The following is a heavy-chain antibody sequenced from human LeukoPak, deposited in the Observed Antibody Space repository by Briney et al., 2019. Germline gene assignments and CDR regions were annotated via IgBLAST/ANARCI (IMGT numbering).Heavy chain of an antibody. CDR3: AGGEGARFDY. V-gene: IGHV3-30*01. J-gene: IGHJ4*02. Sequence: SGGSLRLSCGGSGFAFSRYSMHWVRQAPGKGLQWVAVISYDGSIKYYADSVKGRFTISRDNSKNTLYVQMDTLGAEDTAVYYCAGGEGARFDYWGQGTLVTVSS. CDR1: GFAFSRYS. D-gene: IGHD3-10*01. CDR2: ISYDGSIK.